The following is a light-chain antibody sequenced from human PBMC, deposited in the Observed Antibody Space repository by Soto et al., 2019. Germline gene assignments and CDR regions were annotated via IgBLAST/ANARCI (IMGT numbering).Light chain of an antibody. J-gene: IGKJ4*01. CDR2: GAS. Sequence: EIVLTQSPGTLSLSPGERATLSCRASQSVSSSYLAWYQQKPGQAPRLLIYGASSRATGIPDWFSGSGSGTDFTLTISRLEPEDFAVYYCQQHDSSPLTFGGGTKVEIK. CDR3: QQHDSSPLT. CDR1: QSVSSSY. V-gene: IGKV3-20*01.